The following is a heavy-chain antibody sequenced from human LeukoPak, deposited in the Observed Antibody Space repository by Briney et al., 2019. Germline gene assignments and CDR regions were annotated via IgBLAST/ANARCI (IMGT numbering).Heavy chain of an antibody. CDR1: GFTFSSYA. J-gene: IGHJ4*02. CDR2: ISGSGGST. Sequence: QPGGSLRLSCAASGFTFSSYAMSWVRQAPGKELEWVSAISGSGGSTYYADSVKGRFTISRDNSKNTLYLQMNSLRAEDTAVYYCAKDPPDIVVVPAAKGGDYWGQGTLVTVSS. V-gene: IGHV3-23*01. CDR3: AKDPPDIVVVPAAKGGDY. D-gene: IGHD2-2*01.